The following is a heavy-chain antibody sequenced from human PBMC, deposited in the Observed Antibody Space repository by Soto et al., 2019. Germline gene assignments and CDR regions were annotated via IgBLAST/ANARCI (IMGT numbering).Heavy chain of an antibody. Sequence: SETLSLTCTVSGGSISSGDYYWSWIRQPPGKGLEWIGYIYYSGSTYYNPSLKSRVTISVDTSKNQFSLKLSSVTAADTAVYYCASAAIFGTAADAFYIWGQGTMVTVSS. D-gene: IGHD3-3*01. V-gene: IGHV4-30-4*01. CDR2: IYYSGST. CDR3: ASAAIFGTAADAFYI. CDR1: GGSISSGDYY. J-gene: IGHJ3*02.